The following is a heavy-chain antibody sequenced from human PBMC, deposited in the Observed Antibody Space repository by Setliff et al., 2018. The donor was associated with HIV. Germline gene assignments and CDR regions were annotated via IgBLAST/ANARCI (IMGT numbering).Heavy chain of an antibody. V-gene: IGHV1-46*02. CDR3: ARDPSRWVQPVTRITAFDI. CDR2: INPSDNRT. Sequence: ASVKVSCKASGYTFNNYYMHWVRQAPGQGLEWMGIINPSDNRTYYAQKFQGRVTMTTDTSTSTAYMELRSLRSEDTAVYYCARDPSRWVQPVTRITAFDIWGQGTMVTV. D-gene: IGHD5-18*01. J-gene: IGHJ3*02. CDR1: GYTFNNYY.